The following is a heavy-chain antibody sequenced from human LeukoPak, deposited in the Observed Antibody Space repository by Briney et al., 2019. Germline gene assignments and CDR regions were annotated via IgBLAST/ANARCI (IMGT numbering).Heavy chain of an antibody. CDR1: RFTLSSYW. J-gene: IGHJ4*02. CDR2: IKQDGSEK. V-gene: IGHV3-7*05. CDR3: ARVDCSSTSCHSAFDY. Sequence: LTGGSLRLSCAASRFTLSSYWMTWVRHAPERGLEWVANIKQDGSEKYLVDSVKGRFAISRDNAKSSLYWQMNGRRAEDTAVYYCARVDCSSTSCHSAFDYWGQGTLVTVSS. D-gene: IGHD2-2*01.